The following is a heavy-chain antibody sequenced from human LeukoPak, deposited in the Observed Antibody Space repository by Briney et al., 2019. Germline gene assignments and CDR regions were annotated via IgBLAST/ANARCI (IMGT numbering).Heavy chain of an antibody. CDR2: ICSSGST. V-gene: IGHV4-4*08. CDR3: ARFTYTTRPSDV. CDR1: GGSISGYY. D-gene: IGHD6-6*01. Sequence: SETLSLTCSVSGGSISGYYWSWIRQPPGQTLEWIGYICSSGSTNYNPSLQSRVTMSVDTSMNQFSLRLSSVTAADTAIYYCARFTYTTRPSDVWDKGTTVTVSS. J-gene: IGHJ6*04.